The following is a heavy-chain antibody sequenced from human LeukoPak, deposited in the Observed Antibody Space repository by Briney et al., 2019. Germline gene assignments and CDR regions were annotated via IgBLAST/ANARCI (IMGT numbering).Heavy chain of an antibody. CDR1: GASISSSSYY. CDR3: ARHLCSSSSCYGGH. D-gene: IGHD2-2*01. CDR2: IHYSGRT. V-gene: IGHV4-39*01. J-gene: IGHJ4*02. Sequence: SETLSLTCTVSGASISSSSYYWGWIRQPPGKGLEWIGTIHYSGRTYYNPSLKSRVTISVDTSKKQFSLKLSSVTAADTAVYYCARHLCSSSSCYGGHWGQGTLVTVSS.